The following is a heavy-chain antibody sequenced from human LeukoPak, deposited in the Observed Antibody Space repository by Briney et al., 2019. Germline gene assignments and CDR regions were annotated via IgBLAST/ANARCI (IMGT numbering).Heavy chain of an antibody. CDR3: TTGRGSSWYLNWFEP. CDR1: GFTFSNAW. V-gene: IGHV3-15*01. D-gene: IGHD6-13*01. Sequence: GGSLRLSCAASGFTFSNAWMSWVRQAPGKGLEWVGRIKSKTDCGKTDYAATVKGRFTISRDDSKNTLYLQMNSLKTEDTAVYYCTTGRGSSWYLNWFEPWGQGTLVTVSS. J-gene: IGHJ5*02. CDR2: IKSKTDCGKT.